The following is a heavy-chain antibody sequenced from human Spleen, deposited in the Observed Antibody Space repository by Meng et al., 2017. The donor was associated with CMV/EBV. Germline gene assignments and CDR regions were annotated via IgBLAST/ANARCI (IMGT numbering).Heavy chain of an antibody. V-gene: IGHV4-34*01. Sequence: SETLSLTCAVYGGSFSGYYWSWIRQPPGKGLEWIGEINHSGSTNYNPSLKSRVTISVDTSKNQFSLKLSSVTAADTVVYYCARGRTTRYYYYGMDVWGQGTTVTVSS. D-gene: IGHD4-11*01. CDR2: INHSGST. J-gene: IGHJ6*02. CDR3: ARGRTTRYYYYGMDV. CDR1: GGSFSGYY.